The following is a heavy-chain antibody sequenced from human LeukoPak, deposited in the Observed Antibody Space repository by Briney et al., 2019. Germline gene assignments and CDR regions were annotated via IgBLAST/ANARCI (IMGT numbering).Heavy chain of an antibody. J-gene: IGHJ3*02. CDR1: GGSISSSNW. D-gene: IGHD2-21*02. V-gene: IGHV4-4*02. Sequence: TSETLSLTCAVSGGSISSSNWWSWVRQPPGKGLEWIGEIYHSGSTNYKPSLKSRVTISVDKSKNQFSLKLSSVTAADTAVYYCAGAHCGGDCYSGRAFDIWGQGTMVTVSS. CDR3: AGAHCGGDCYSGRAFDI. CDR2: IYHSGST.